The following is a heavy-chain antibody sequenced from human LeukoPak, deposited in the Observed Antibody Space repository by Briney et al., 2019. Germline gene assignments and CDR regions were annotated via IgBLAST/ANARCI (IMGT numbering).Heavy chain of an antibody. J-gene: IGHJ6*03. V-gene: IGHV1-69*05. CDR3: ARHRYQLPDYYYYYYMDV. D-gene: IGHD2-2*01. Sequence: ASVKVSCKASGGTFSSYAISWVRQAPGQGLEWMGGIIPIFGTANYAQKFQGRVTITTDESTSTAYMELSSLRSEDTAVYYCARHRYQLPDYYYYYYMDVWGKGTTVTVSS. CDR1: GGTFSSYA. CDR2: IIPIFGTA.